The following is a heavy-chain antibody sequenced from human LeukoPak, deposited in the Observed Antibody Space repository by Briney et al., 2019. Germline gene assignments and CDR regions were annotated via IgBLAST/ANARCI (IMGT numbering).Heavy chain of an antibody. J-gene: IGHJ4*02. CDR1: GFTFSDYY. V-gene: IGHV3-11*04. D-gene: IGHD6-13*01. CDR2: ISPKSETK. CDR3: ARGEAGAMDY. Sequence: PGGSLRLSCTASGFTFSDYYMNWIRQAPGKGLEWISYISPKSETKYYADSVKGRFTVSRDNAKNSLYLQMNNLRAEDTAVYYCARGEAGAMDYWGQGTLVTVSS.